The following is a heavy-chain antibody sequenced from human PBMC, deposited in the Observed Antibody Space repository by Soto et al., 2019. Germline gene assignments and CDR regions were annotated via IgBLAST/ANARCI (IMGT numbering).Heavy chain of an antibody. CDR3: AKDLIMVRGLVDIVATNIYYYYGMDV. V-gene: IGHV3-30-3*01. Sequence: PGGSLRLSCAASGFTFSSYDMHWVRQAPGKGLEWVAVISYDGSDKYYAGSVKGRFTISRDNSKNTLYLQMNSLRAEDTAVYYCAKDLIMVRGLVDIVATNIYYYYGMDVWGQGTTVTVSS. CDR2: ISYDGSDK. J-gene: IGHJ6*02. CDR1: GFTFSSYD. D-gene: IGHD5-12*01.